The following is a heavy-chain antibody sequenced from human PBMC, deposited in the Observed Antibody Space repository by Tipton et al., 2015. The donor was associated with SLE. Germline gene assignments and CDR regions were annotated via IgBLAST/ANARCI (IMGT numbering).Heavy chain of an antibody. J-gene: IGHJ4*02. CDR1: GDSISSSPYY. CDR2: IFHSGYT. CDR3: VRQARAARLEY. V-gene: IGHV4-39*07. Sequence: TLSLTCTVSGDSISSSPYYWVWVRQPPGKGLEWIGEIFHSGYTNYNPSLKSRVTISVDTSKNQFSLELTSVTAADTAVYYCVRQARAARLEYWDQGTLVTVSS. D-gene: IGHD6-6*01.